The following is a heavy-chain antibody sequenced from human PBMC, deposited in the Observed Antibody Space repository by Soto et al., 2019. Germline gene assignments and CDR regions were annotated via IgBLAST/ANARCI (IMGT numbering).Heavy chain of an antibody. D-gene: IGHD6-6*01. CDR1: GFTFSSYS. Sequence: PGGSLRLSCAASGFTFSSYSMNWVRQAPGKGLEWVSYISSSGSTIFSADSVKGRFTISRDNAKNSLYLQMNSLRDEDTAVYYCAREAAVPLNWFDPWGQGTLVTVSS. CDR2: ISSSGSTI. V-gene: IGHV3-48*02. J-gene: IGHJ5*02. CDR3: AREAAVPLNWFDP.